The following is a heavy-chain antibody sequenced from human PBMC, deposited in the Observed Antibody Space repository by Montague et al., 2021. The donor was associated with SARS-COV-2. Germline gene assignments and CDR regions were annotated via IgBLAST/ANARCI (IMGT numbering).Heavy chain of an antibody. J-gene: IGHJ4*02. V-gene: IGHV4-61*02. D-gene: IGHD3-3*01. Sequence: TLSLTCTVSGGAISGGNYYWSWVRQPAGKGLEWIGRIYVTGNSKSNPSLKSRVTMSIDTAKHQFYLNLTSVTAADTAVYYCVGDAYDPLDGHWGQGTLVTVSS. CDR1: GGAISGGNYY. CDR2: IYVTGNS. CDR3: VGDAYDPLDGH.